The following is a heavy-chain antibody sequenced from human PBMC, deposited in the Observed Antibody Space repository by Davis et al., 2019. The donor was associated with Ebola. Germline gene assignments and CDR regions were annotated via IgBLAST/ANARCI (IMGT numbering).Heavy chain of an antibody. D-gene: IGHD4-23*01. J-gene: IGHJ4*02. V-gene: IGHV3-74*01. CDR2: INSDGSST. Sequence: GESLKISCAASGFTFSSYWMSWVRQAPGKGLVWVSRINSDGSSTSYADSVKGRFTISRDNAKNTLYLQMNSLRAEDTAVYYCAQQLGDYGGNALRYWGQGTLVTVSS. CDR3: AQQLGDYGGNALRY. CDR1: GFTFSSYW.